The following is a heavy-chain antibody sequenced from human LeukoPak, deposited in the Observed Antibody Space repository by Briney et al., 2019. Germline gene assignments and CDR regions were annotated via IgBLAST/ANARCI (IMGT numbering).Heavy chain of an antibody. D-gene: IGHD1-26*01. CDR2: ISSSGGTT. Sequence: GGSLSLSCAASGLTFSSDAMSWVPHAPGKGLEWVSAISSSGGTTYYADSAKGRFTNSRDNSKTTLYLQMISLKAEDTAVYYCAKHSGSYLFDGYYGRHVWGQGTTVTVSS. V-gene: IGHV3-23*01. CDR1: GLTFSSDA. CDR3: AKHSGSYLFDGYYGRHV. J-gene: IGHJ6*02.